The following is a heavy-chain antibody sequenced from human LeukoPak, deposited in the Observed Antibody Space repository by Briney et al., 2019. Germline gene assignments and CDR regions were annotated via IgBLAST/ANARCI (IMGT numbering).Heavy chain of an antibody. D-gene: IGHD2-2*01. CDR2: IRSKAYGGTT. V-gene: IGHV3-49*03. CDR1: GFTFGDYA. CDR3: TRDLSLIVVVPAANFDY. J-gene: IGHJ4*02. Sequence: GGSLILSCTASGFTFGDYAMSWFRQAPGKGLEWVGFIRSKAYGGTTEYAASVKGRFTISRDDSKSIAYLQMNSLKTEDTAVYYCTRDLSLIVVVPAANFDYWGQGTLVTVSS.